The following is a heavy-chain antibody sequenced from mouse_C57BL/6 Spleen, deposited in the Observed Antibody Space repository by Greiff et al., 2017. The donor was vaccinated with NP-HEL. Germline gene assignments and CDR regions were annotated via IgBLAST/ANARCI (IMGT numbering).Heavy chain of an antibody. CDR1: GYTFTDYY. CDR2: INPNNGGT. Sequence: EVQLQQSGPELVKPGASVKISCKASGYTFTDYYMNWVKQSHGKSLEWIGDINPNNGGTSYNQKFKGKATLTVDKSSSTAYMELRSLTSEDSAVYYCARHTYGSRGYFDYWGQGTTLTVSS. CDR3: ARHTYGSRGYFDY. D-gene: IGHD1-1*01. J-gene: IGHJ2*01. V-gene: IGHV1-26*01.